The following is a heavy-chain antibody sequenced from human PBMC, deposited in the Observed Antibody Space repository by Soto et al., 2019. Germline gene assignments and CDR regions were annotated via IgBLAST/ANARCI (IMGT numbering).Heavy chain of an antibody. CDR2: IYYSGST. J-gene: IGHJ4*02. CDR3: ARVSRWFGELFIDY. V-gene: IGHV4-59*01. Sequence: PSETLSLTCTVSGGSISSYYWSWIRQPPGKGLEWIGYIYYSGSTNYNPSLKSRVTISVDTSKNQFSLKLSSVTAADTAVYYCARVSRWFGELFIDYWGQGTLVTVSS. D-gene: IGHD3-10*01. CDR1: GGSISSYY.